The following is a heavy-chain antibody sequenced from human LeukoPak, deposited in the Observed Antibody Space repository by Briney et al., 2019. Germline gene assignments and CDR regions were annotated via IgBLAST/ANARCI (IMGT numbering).Heavy chain of an antibody. J-gene: IGHJ4*02. CDR2: IIHIFGTV. CDR1: GGTFNTYG. Sequence: EASVKVSCKASGGTFNTYGISWVRQAPGQGLEWMGGIIHIFGTVNYAQKFQGRVTITADESTRTAYRELSSLRSEDTAVYYCARGIVGATDYFDYWGQGTLVTVSS. CDR3: ARGIVGATDYFDY. V-gene: IGHV1-69*13. D-gene: IGHD1-26*01.